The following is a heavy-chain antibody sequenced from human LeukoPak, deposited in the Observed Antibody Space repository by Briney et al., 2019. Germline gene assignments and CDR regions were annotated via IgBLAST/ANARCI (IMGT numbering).Heavy chain of an antibody. Sequence: PSGTLSLTCAVSGGSISSVNWWSWVRQPPGKGLEWIGEIYHSGNANYNPSLKSRVTISVDKSKNQFSLKLSSVTAADTAVYYCARTYCSGGICYESFDYWGQGTRVTVSS. D-gene: IGHD2-15*01. V-gene: IGHV4-4*02. J-gene: IGHJ4*02. CDR2: IYHSGNA. CDR1: GGSISSVNW. CDR3: ARTYCSGGICYESFDY.